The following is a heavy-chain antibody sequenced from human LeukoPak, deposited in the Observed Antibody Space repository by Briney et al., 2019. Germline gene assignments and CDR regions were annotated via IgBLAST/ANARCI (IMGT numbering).Heavy chain of an antibody. CDR1: GFIFSSFG. CDR3: ARARDNYDNSGFSALDL. J-gene: IGHJ5*02. CDR2: LWYDETNK. V-gene: IGHV3-30*02. Sequence: PGGSLRLSCAASGFIFSSFGMHWVRQAPGKGLEWVASLWYDETNKYYADSVKGRFTISRDNFKNTLNLQMDSLRAEDTAIYYCARARDNYDNSGFSALDLWGRGTLVSVSS. D-gene: IGHD3-22*01.